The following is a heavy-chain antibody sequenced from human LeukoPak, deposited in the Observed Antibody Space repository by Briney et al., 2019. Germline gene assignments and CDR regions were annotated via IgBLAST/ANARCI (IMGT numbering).Heavy chain of an antibody. CDR1: GFTFSSYA. CDR3: AKGRAPGIAAAASYYFDY. J-gene: IGHJ4*02. CDR2: ISGSGGST. V-gene: IGHV3-23*01. D-gene: IGHD6-13*01. Sequence: GGSLRLSCAASGFTFSSYAMSWVRQAPGKGLEWVSGISGSGGSTYYADSVKGRFTISRDNSKNTLYLLMNSLRAEDTAVYYCAKGRAPGIAAAASYYFDYWGQGTLVTVSS.